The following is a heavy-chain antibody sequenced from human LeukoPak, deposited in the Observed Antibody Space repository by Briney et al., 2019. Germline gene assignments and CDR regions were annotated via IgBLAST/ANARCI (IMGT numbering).Heavy chain of an antibody. CDR2: IRSRVYRGTT. J-gene: IGHJ6*02. D-gene: IGHD5-18*01. V-gene: IGHV3-49*04. Sequence: GGSMRLSCTTSGFTFGDHAMSWVRQAPGKGLEWVGFIRSRVYRGTTEYAASVKDRFIISREDSRNIAYLRMNSLRIEDTAVYYCTRGPIQLWIHNAMDVWGQGTTVIVSS. CDR3: TRGPIQLWIHNAMDV. CDR1: GFTFGDHA.